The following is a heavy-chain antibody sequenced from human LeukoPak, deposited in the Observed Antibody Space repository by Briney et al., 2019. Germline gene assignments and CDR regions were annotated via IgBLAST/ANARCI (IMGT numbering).Heavy chain of an antibody. CDR2: INPSGGST. V-gene: IGHV1-46*01. J-gene: IGHJ4*02. D-gene: IGHD4-17*01. Sequence: ASVKVSCKTSGYTFTSYYIHWVRQAPGQGLEWLGIINPSGGSTSYAQKFQGRVTMTRDTSTSTVYMYLSSLRSEDTAVYYCARDSLYGVVDYWGQGTLVTVSS. CDR3: ARDSLYGVVDY. CDR1: GYTFTSYY.